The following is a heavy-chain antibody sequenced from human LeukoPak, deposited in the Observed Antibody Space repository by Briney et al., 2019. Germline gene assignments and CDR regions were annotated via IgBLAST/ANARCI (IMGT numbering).Heavy chain of an antibody. J-gene: IGHJ4*02. Sequence: GGSLRLSCAASGFTFSSNYMSWVRQAPGKGLEWVSLIYNDGGTAYYADSVKGRFTISRDNSRRIVYLQMDSLRPEDTAVYYCATDGYHYFDCWGQGTLVTVS. CDR2: IYNDGGTA. CDR3: ATDGYHYFDC. V-gene: IGHV3-53*01. CDR1: GFTFSSNY. D-gene: IGHD5-12*01.